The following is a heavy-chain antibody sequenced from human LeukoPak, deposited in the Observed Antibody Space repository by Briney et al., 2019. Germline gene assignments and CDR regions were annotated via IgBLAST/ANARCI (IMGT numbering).Heavy chain of an antibody. D-gene: IGHD3-9*01. J-gene: IGHJ4*02. CDR2: INSDGGST. Sequence: GGSLRLSCAASGFTFDDYGMSWVRQAPGKGLEWVSRINSDGGSTTYADSVKGRFTISRDNAKNTMYLQMSSLRADDSAVYYCGRGGLTGQMAAFDYWGQGALVTVST. V-gene: IGHV3-74*01. CDR1: GFTFDDYG. CDR3: GRGGLTGQMAAFDY.